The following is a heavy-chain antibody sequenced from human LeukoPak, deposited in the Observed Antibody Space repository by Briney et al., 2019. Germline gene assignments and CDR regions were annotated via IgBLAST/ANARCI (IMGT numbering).Heavy chain of an antibody. J-gene: IGHJ4*02. CDR1: GFTVSSNY. Sequence: GRSLRLSCAASGFTVSSNYMSWVRQAPGKGLEWVSVIYSGGSTYYADSVKGRFTISRDNSKNTLYLHMNSLRAEDTAVYHCAISPNPDYFDYWGQGTLVTVSS. V-gene: IGHV3-53*01. CDR3: AISPNPDYFDY. CDR2: IYSGGST.